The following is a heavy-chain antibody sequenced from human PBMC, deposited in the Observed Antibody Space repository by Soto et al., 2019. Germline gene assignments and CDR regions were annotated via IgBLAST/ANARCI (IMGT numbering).Heavy chain of an antibody. J-gene: IGHJ4*02. CDR2: IYYSGST. D-gene: IGHD3-3*02. CDR1: GDSISSSGYC. Sequence: QLQLQESGPGLVKPSETLSLTCTVSGDSISSSGYCWGWIRQPPGKGLECIGSIYYSGSTFYNPSLKRRVTISVDTSKNQFALKLCSVTATDTAVYYCASLTWVDIVGVARHFYYWGQGILVTVSS. CDR3: ASLTWVDIVGVARHFYY. V-gene: IGHV4-39*01.